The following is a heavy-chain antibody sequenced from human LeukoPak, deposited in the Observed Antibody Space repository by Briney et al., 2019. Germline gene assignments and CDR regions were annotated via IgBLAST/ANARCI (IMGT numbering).Heavy chain of an antibody. CDR3: ARASQPYYDFWSGYYDY. CDR2: IWYDGSNK. V-gene: IGHV3-33*01. Sequence: GGSLRLSCAASGFTFSSYGMHWVRQAPGKGLEWVAVIWYDGSNKYYADSVKGRFTISRDNSKNTLYLQMNSLRAEETAVYYCARASQPYYDFWSGYYDYWGQGTLVTVSS. J-gene: IGHJ4*02. CDR1: GFTFSSYG. D-gene: IGHD3-3*01.